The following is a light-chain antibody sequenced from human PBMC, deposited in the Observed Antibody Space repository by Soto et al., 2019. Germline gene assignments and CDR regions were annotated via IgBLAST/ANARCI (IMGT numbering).Light chain of an antibody. CDR2: DTS. CDR3: LLSYSGARVV. V-gene: IGLV7-46*01. Sequence: QAVVTQETSLTVSPGGTVTLTRGSSTGAVTSGHYPYWFQQKPGQAPRTLIYDTSNKHSWTPARFSGSLLGGKAALTLSGAQPEDEAEYYCLLSYSGARVVFGGGTKVTVL. J-gene: IGLJ2*01. CDR1: TGAVTSGHY.